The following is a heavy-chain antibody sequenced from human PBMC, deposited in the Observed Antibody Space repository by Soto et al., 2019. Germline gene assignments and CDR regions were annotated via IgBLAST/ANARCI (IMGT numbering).Heavy chain of an antibody. D-gene: IGHD3-3*01. CDR2: ISSSGSST. V-gene: IGHV3-48*01. J-gene: IGHJ4*02. CDR1: GFTFSSYA. CDR3: ARGRDFWSGYYCDY. Sequence: PGGSLRLSCAASGFTFSSYAMSWVRQAPGKGLEWVSDISSSGSSTYYADSVKGRFTISRDNAKNSLYLQMNSLRAEDTAVYYCARGRDFWSGYYCDYWGQGTLVTVSS.